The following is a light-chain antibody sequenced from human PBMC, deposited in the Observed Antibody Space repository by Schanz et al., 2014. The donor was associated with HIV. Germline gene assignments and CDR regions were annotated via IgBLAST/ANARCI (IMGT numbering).Light chain of an antibody. CDR3: QVWDRKSEHVV. CDR1: ALPKQY. CDR2: KDP. Sequence: SYELTQPPSVSVSPGQTARITCSGDALPKQYAYWYQQKPGQAPVLVIYKDPERPSGIPERFSGSSSGTTVTLTISGVQAEDEADYYCQVWDRKSEHVVFGGGTKVTVL. V-gene: IGLV3-25*03. J-gene: IGLJ2*01.